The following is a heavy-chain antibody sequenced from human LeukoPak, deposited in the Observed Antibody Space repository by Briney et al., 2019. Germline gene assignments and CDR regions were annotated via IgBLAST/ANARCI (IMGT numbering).Heavy chain of an antibody. V-gene: IGHV3-21*01. J-gene: IGHJ4*02. D-gene: IGHD5-12*01. CDR2: ISSSSSYI. CDR3: ARQSNGYDSHIDY. CDR1: GFTFSSYS. Sequence: GGSLRLSCAASGFTFSSYSMNWVRQAPGEGLGRVSSISSSSSYIYYADSVKGRFTISRDKAKNSLYLQMNSLRAEDTAVYYCARQSNGYDSHIDYWGQGTLVTVSS.